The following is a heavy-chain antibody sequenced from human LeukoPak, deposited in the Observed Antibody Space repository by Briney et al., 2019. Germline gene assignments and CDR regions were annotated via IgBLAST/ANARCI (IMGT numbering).Heavy chain of an antibody. D-gene: IGHD2-21*01. Sequence: GGSLRLSCAASGFTFNRHWMSWVRQAPGKGLEWVANIRKDGGETYYVDSVKGRFTISRDNAKNSLYLQMHSLRAEDTAVYYCARDQSRLYCAGPTCPPGYWGQGTLVTVSS. CDR1: GFTFNRHW. J-gene: IGHJ4*02. V-gene: IGHV3-7*01. CDR3: ARDQSRLYCAGPTCPPGY. CDR2: IRKDGGET.